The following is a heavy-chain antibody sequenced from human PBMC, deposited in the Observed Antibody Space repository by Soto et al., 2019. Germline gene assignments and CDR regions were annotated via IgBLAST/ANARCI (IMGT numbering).Heavy chain of an antibody. J-gene: IGHJ5*02. CDR1: GFPFKTYA. V-gene: IGHV3-23*01. CDR2: ISESGDNA. Sequence: LRLSCAASGFPFKTYAMSWVRQAPGKGPEWVSAISESGDNAFYADSVQGRFTISRDNSYNILYLQMNSLTSEDTALYFGAKGGYIYGLDPWGQGTLVTVSS. D-gene: IGHD5-18*01. CDR3: AKGGYIYGLDP.